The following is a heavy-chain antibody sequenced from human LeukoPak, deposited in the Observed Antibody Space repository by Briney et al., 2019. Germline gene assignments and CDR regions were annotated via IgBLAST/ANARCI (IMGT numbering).Heavy chain of an antibody. Sequence: SETLSLTCTVSGSSISSGDYYWSWIRQPPGKGLEWIGYIYYSGSTYYNPSLKSRVTISVDTSKNQFSLKLSSVTAADTAVYYCAREGGGDSTLDYWGQGTLVTVSS. D-gene: IGHD2-21*02. J-gene: IGHJ4*02. CDR2: IYYSGST. CDR1: GSSISSGDYY. CDR3: AREGGGDSTLDY. V-gene: IGHV4-30-4*01.